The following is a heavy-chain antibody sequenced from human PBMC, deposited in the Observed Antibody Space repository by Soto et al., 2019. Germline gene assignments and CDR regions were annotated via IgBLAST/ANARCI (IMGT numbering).Heavy chain of an antibody. CDR2: ISYDGILK. CDR1: GFTFSAFG. CDR3: AKDFKISGGHYGSLNYYYGMDV. D-gene: IGHD3-10*01. Sequence: QVHLVESGGGVVQPGRSLRLSCEASGFTFSAFGMHWVRQAPGKGLEWVAIISYDGILKYYADSVKGRFTISRDTSKSALYLQMNIRRPEDTAVYYCAKDFKISGGHYGSLNYYYGMDVWGQGTTVTVSS. J-gene: IGHJ6*02. V-gene: IGHV3-30*18.